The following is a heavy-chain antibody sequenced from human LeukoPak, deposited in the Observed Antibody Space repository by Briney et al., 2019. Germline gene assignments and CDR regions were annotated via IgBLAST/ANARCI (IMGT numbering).Heavy chain of an antibody. CDR1: GFTFRSYA. Sequence: GGSLRLSCAASGFTFRSYAMTWVRQAPQKGLEWVSVISGSGGDTYFTDSVKGRFTISRDNSKNTLYLQMNSLGAEDTAVYYCAKNLYAGNYYYYMDVWGKGTTVTVSS. CDR3: AKNLYAGNYYYYMDV. J-gene: IGHJ6*03. V-gene: IGHV3-23*01. CDR2: ISGSGGDT. D-gene: IGHD3-16*01.